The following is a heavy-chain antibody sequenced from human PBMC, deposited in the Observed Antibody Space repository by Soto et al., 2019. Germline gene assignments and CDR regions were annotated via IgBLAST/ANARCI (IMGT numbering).Heavy chain of an antibody. D-gene: IGHD6-13*01. Sequence: ETLSLTCSVSGGSISSSNYYWGWIRQPPGKGLEWIGSVYYSGNTYYNPSLKSRVTISADTSKKQFSLKLSSVTAADTAVYYCAIPYSTSWFDFWGQGTLVTVSS. CDR1: GGSISSSNYY. CDR2: VYYSGNT. J-gene: IGHJ4*02. CDR3: AIPYSTSWFDF. V-gene: IGHV4-39*01.